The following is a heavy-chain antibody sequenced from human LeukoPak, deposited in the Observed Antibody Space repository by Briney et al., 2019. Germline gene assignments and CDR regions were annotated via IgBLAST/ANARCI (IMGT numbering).Heavy chain of an antibody. Sequence: SETLSLTCTVSGGSISSGSYYWSWIRQPAGKGLEWIGRIYTGGSTNYNPSLKSRVTISVDTSKNQFSLKLSSVTAADTAVYYCASSPCSGGSCYYFDYWGQRTLVTVSS. CDR2: IYTGGST. D-gene: IGHD2-15*01. J-gene: IGHJ4*02. V-gene: IGHV4-61*02. CDR3: ASSPCSGGSCYYFDY. CDR1: GGSISSGSYY.